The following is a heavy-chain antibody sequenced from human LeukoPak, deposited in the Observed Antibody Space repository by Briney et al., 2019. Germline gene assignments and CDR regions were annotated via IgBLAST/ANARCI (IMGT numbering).Heavy chain of an antibody. CDR2: INWNGGST. J-gene: IGHJ4*02. CDR3: ARGRRDREYYFDY. D-gene: IGHD3-10*01. Sequence: GGSLRLSCAASGFTFSSYAMSWVRQAPGKGLEWVSGINWNGGSTGYADSVRGRFTISRDNAKNSLYLQMNSLRAEDTALYYCARGRRDREYYFDYWGQGTLVTVSS. V-gene: IGHV3-20*04. CDR1: GFTFSSYA.